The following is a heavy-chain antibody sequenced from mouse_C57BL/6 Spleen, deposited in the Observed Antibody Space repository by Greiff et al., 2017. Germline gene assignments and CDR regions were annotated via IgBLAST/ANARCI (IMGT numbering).Heavy chain of an antibody. CDR3: ARQGDGYFAWFAY. CDR2: ISGGGGNT. D-gene: IGHD2-3*01. CDR1: GFTFSSYT. Sequence: EVQVVESGGGLVKPGGSLKLSCAASGFTFSSYTMSWVRQTPEKRLEWVATISGGGGNTYYPDSVKGRFTLSRDNAKNTLYLQMSSLRSEDTALYYCARQGDGYFAWFAYWGQGTLVTVSA. J-gene: IGHJ3*01. V-gene: IGHV5-9*01.